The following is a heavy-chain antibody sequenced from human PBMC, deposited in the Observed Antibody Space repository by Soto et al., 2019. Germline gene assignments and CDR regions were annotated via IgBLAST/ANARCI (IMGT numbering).Heavy chain of an antibody. CDR1: GGTFSSYA. CDR3: AREGYSYDLPDY. CDR2: SIPIFGTA. J-gene: IGHJ4*02. Sequence: AVKVSCKASGGTFSSYAISWVRQAPGQGLEWMGGSIPIFGTANYAQNFQGRVTITADESTSTDYMELSSLRSEDTAVYYCAREGYSYDLPDYWGQGTLVTVYS. V-gene: IGHV1-69*13. D-gene: IGHD5-18*01.